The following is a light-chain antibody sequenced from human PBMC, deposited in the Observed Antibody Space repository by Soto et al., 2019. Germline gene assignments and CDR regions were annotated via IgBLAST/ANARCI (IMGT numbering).Light chain of an antibody. CDR1: SSDVGSYNL. V-gene: IGLV2-23*01. CDR3: CSYDPATTNVV. J-gene: IGLJ2*01. Sequence: QSVLTQPASVSGSPGQSITISSTGTSSDVGSYNLVSWYQHHPGKAPKLIIYEGMKRPSGVSDRFSGSKSGNTASLTISGLQAGDAADYYCCSYDPATTNVVFGGGTKLTVL. CDR2: EGM.